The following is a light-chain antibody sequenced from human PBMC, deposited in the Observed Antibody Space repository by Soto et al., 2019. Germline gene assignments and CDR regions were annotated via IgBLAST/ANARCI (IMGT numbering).Light chain of an antibody. V-gene: IGKV3-20*01. CDR1: QRVSRSN. CDR2: GAS. Sequence: IVLTQSPGTLSLSPGERATLSCKSSQRVSRSNIGWYQQKPGQAPSLLIYGASKRTTGVPDRFSGSGSDTEFTLIISRLKPEDFAVYYCHHYGSTLLPFGGGTKVEIK. CDR3: HHYGSTLLP. J-gene: IGKJ4*01.